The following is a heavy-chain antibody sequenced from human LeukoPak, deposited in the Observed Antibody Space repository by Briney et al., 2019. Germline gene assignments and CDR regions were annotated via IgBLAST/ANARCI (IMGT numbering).Heavy chain of an antibody. V-gene: IGHV3-53*01. Sequence: GSLRLSCAASGFTVSSNYMSWVRQAPGKGLEWVSVIYSGGSTYYADSVKGRFTISRDNSKNTLYLQMNSLRAEDTAVYYSAKMGIAAAGTADYWGQGTLATVSS. J-gene: IGHJ4*02. CDR1: GFTVSSNY. CDR2: IYSGGST. D-gene: IGHD6-13*01. CDR3: AKMGIAAAGTADY.